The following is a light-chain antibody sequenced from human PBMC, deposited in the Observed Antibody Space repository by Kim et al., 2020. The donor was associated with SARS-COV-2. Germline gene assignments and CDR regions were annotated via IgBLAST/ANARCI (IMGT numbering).Light chain of an antibody. V-gene: IGLV2-14*03. CDR3: SSYSSGSTLVV. Sequence: QLVTISCTATDGDVGGFNYVSWYQQQPGKAPKLMIYDVSNRASGVSNRFSGSKSGNTASLTISGLQTEDEGDYYCSSYSSGSTLVVFGGGTQLTVL. J-gene: IGLJ2*01. CDR2: DVS. CDR1: DGDVGGFNY.